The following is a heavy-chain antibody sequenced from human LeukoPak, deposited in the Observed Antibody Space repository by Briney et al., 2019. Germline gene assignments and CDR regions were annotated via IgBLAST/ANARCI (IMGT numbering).Heavy chain of an antibody. CDR3: EKGADSSGYYYLGYFQH. CDR2: ISWNSGSI. V-gene: IGHV3-9*01. CDR1: GFTFDDYA. D-gene: IGHD3-22*01. Sequence: GRSLRLSCAASGFTFDDYAMHWVRQAPGKGLEWVSGISWNSGSIGYADSVKGRFTISRDNAKNSLYLQMNSLRAEDTALYYCEKGADSSGYYYLGYFQHWGQGTLVTVSS. J-gene: IGHJ1*01.